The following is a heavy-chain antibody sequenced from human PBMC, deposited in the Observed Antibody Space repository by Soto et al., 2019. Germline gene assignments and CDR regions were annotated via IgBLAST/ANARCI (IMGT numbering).Heavy chain of an antibody. CDR1: GYTFTSYD. CDR3: ARVRWSNWNPFDY. Sequence: ASVKVSCKASGYTFTSYDINWVRQATGQGLEWMGWMNPNSGNTGYAQKFQGRVTMTRNTSISTAYMELSSLRSEDTAVYYCARVRWSNWNPFDYWGQGTLVTVA. V-gene: IGHV1-8*01. CDR2: MNPNSGNT. J-gene: IGHJ4*02. D-gene: IGHD1-20*01.